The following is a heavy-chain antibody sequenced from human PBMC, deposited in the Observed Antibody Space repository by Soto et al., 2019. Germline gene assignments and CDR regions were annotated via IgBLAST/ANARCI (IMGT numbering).Heavy chain of an antibody. J-gene: IGHJ4*02. D-gene: IGHD2-21*02. CDR2: IYYSEST. Sequence: SETLSLTCTVSGGSISSGDYYWSWIRQPPGKGLEWIGYIYYSESTYNNPSLRSRVSMSIDTSKDQFSLKLKSVTAADTALYFCARQRTSVVTQAYFDVWGPGSLVTVSS. CDR1: GGSISSGDYY. V-gene: IGHV4-30-4*01. CDR3: ARQRTSVVTQAYFDV.